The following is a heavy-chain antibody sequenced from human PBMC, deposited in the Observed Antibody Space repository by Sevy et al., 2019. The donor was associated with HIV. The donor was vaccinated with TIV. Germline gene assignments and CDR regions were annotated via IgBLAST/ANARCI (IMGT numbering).Heavy chain of an antibody. Sequence: GGSLRLSCAASGFTFSSYAMSWVRQAPGKGLEWVSRISGRGDSTYYADSVKGRFTMSRDKSKNTLYLQMKSLRAEDTAVYYCAKVVVCAVTGIHAFDIWGQGTMVTVSS. CDR2: ISGRGDST. J-gene: IGHJ3*02. D-gene: IGHD3-22*01. CDR3: AKVVVCAVTGIHAFDI. CDR1: GFTFSSYA. V-gene: IGHV3-23*01.